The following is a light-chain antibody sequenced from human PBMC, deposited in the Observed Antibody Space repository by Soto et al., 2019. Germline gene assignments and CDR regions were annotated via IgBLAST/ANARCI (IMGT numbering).Light chain of an antibody. CDR2: DAS. Sequence: EIELTQSPATLSLSPGERATLSCRASQSVDRYLAWYQQRPGQAPRLLIYDASNRATGIPARFSGSGSGTDFTLTISSLEPEDFAVYYCQQRSNWPPLTFGGGTKVEIK. CDR1: QSVDRY. J-gene: IGKJ4*01. CDR3: QQRSNWPPLT. V-gene: IGKV3-11*01.